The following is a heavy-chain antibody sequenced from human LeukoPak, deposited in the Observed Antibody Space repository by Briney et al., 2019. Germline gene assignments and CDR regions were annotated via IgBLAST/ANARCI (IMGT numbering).Heavy chain of an antibody. Sequence: PSETLSLTCAVCGGSFSGYYWSWIRQPPGKGLEWIGEINHSGSTNYNPSLKSRVTISVDTSKNQFSLKLSSVTAADTAVYYCARGKKALGLGYCSSTSCYTHYYYYGMDVWGQGTTVTVSS. J-gene: IGHJ6*02. D-gene: IGHD2-2*02. CDR3: ARGKKALGLGYCSSTSCYTHYYYYGMDV. V-gene: IGHV4-34*01. CDR1: GGSFSGYY. CDR2: INHSGST.